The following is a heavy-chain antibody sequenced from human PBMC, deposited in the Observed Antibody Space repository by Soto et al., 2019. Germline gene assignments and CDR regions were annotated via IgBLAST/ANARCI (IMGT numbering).Heavy chain of an antibody. V-gene: IGHV3-23*01. Sequence: GGSLRLSCAASGFTFSSNAMSWVRQAPGKGLERVSGISGSGGSTYYADSVKGRFTISRDNSKNTLYLQMNSLRAEDTAVYYCAKDLGSGWFVWDYWGQGTLVTVSS. J-gene: IGHJ4*02. CDR1: GFTFSSNA. CDR2: ISGSGGST. D-gene: IGHD6-19*01. CDR3: AKDLGSGWFVWDY.